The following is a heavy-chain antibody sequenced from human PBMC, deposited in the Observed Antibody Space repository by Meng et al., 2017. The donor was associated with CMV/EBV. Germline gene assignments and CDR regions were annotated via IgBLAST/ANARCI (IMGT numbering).Heavy chain of an antibody. D-gene: IGHD1-1*01. CDR1: GFTFSDYY. Sequence: GESLKISCAASGFTFSDYYMSWIRQAPGKGLEWVSYISSSGSTIYYADSVKGRFTISRDNAKNTLYLQMNSLRAEDTAVYYCAREGAGTIYGMDVWGQGTTVTVSS. CDR3: AREGAGTIYGMDV. V-gene: IGHV3-11*04. CDR2: ISSSGSTI. J-gene: IGHJ6*02.